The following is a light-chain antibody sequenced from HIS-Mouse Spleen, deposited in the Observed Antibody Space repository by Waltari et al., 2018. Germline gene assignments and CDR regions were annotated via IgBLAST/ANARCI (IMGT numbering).Light chain of an antibody. CDR3: CSYAGSSTWV. Sequence: QSALTQPASVSGSPGQSIPISCTGTSSDVGSYNLLSWYQQPPGKAPKLMIYEGSKRPSGVSNRFSGSKSGNTASLTISGLQAEDEADYYCCSYAGSSTWVFGGGTKLTVL. CDR2: EGS. V-gene: IGLV2-23*01. J-gene: IGLJ3*02. CDR1: SSDVGSYNL.